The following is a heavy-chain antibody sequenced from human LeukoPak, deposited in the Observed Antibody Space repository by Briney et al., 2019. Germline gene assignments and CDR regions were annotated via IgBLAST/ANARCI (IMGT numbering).Heavy chain of an antibody. CDR2: IKQDGSEK. Sequence: GGSLRHSWSPSAVSLNCHGTGWVRQAPGRGLEWVASIKQDGSEKYYVDSVKGRFTISRDNAKTSLYLQMNSLRAEDTAVYYYATGSLSASPYTFTFWVKGPLATVSS. V-gene: IGHV3-7*05. J-gene: IGHJ4*02. CDR3: ATGSLSASPYTFTF. D-gene: IGHD2-2*02. CDR1: AVSLNCHG.